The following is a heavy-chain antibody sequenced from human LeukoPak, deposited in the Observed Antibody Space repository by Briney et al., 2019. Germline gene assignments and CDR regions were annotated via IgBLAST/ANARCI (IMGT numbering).Heavy chain of an antibody. D-gene: IGHD6-13*01. Sequence: PGGSLRLSCAASGFTFSSYAMNWVRQAPGKGLVWVSRINSDGSSTSYADSVKGRFTTSRDNAKNSLYLQMNSLRAEDTAVYYCARGDSSSWYLDYWGQGTLVTVSS. CDR2: INSDGSST. CDR3: ARGDSSSWYLDY. V-gene: IGHV3-74*01. CDR1: GFTFSSYA. J-gene: IGHJ4*02.